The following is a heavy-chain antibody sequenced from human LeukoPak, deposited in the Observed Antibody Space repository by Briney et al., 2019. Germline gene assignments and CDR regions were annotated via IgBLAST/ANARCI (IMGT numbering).Heavy chain of an antibody. V-gene: IGHV1-8*01. J-gene: IGHJ4*02. D-gene: IGHD6-13*01. CDR1: GYTFTSYD. CDR3: ARWGGKQLDTDFDY. CDR2: MNPNSGDA. Sequence: ASVKVSCKASGYTFTSYDINWVRQATGQGLEWMGWMNPNSGDAGNAQKFQGRVTMTRDTSISTAYMELSSLISEDTAMYYCARWGGKQLDTDFDYWGQGTLVTVSS.